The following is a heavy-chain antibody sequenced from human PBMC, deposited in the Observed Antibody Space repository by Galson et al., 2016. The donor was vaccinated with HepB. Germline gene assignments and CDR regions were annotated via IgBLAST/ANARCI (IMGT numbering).Heavy chain of an antibody. Sequence: SLRLSCAASGFTFSNYGMHWVRQAPGKGLEWVAVISYDGSNKYYADSVKGRFPISRDNSKNTLYLQMNSLRAEDTAVYYCAKDPWGTIFGVIMSYYYYYMDAWGKGATVTVSS. V-gene: IGHV3-30*18. CDR1: GFTFSNYG. CDR2: ISYDGSNK. J-gene: IGHJ6*03. D-gene: IGHD3-3*01. CDR3: AKDPWGTIFGVIMSYYYYYMDA.